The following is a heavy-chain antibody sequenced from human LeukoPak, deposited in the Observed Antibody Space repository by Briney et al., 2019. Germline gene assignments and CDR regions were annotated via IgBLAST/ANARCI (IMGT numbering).Heavy chain of an antibody. CDR1: GFTFSSYS. CDR2: IYYSGST. Sequence: GSLRLSCAASGFTFSSYSMNWIRQPPGKGLEWIGSIYYSGSTYYNPSLKSRVTISVDTSKNQFSLNLSSVTAADTAMYYCARDKQAIAAAGTTPLFDYWGQGTLVTVSS. D-gene: IGHD6-13*01. CDR3: ARDKQAIAAAGTTPLFDY. J-gene: IGHJ4*02. V-gene: IGHV4-39*07.